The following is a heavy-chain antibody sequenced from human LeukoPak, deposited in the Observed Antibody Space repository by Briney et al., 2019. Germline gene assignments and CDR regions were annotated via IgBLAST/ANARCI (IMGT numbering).Heavy chain of an antibody. D-gene: IGHD3-16*01. CDR1: GFTFRSCT. Sequence: GGSLRLSCAASGFTFRSCTMHWVRQARGKGREWVAVIWYDESQKYSTPPVKGPFPIFSDNSRNTLFLQMNTLRVEDTSVYYRMRGSYGDFYWGLGTLVTVSS. V-gene: IGHV3-30-3*01. J-gene: IGHJ4*02. CDR2: IWYDESQK. CDR3: MRGSYGDFY.